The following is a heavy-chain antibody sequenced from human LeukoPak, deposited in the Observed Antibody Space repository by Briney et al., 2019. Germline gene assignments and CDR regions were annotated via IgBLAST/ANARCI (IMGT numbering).Heavy chain of an antibody. Sequence: SVKVSCKASGGTFSSHAISWVRQAPGQGLEWMGGIIPIFGTANYAQKFQGRVTITADEFTSTAYMELSSLRSEDTAVYYCARDCPELPCSGAFDIWGQGTMVTVSS. J-gene: IGHJ3*02. V-gene: IGHV1-69*13. CDR2: IIPIFGTA. CDR1: GGTFSSHA. CDR3: ARDCPELPCSGAFDI. D-gene: IGHD1-26*01.